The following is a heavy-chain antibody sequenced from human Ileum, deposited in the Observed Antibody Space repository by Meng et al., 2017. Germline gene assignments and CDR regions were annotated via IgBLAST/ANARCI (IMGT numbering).Heavy chain of an antibody. CDR2: IKGNGSEK. V-gene: IGHV3-7*01. CDR3: ARDRDRSVENN. Sequence: GESLKISCEASGFTFSSDWMSWVRQAPGKGLEWVGQIKGNGSEKYYVDSVKGRFTISRDNAKNSLYLQMNSLRAEDTGVYYCARDRDRSVENNWGQGTLVTVSS. J-gene: IGHJ4*02. D-gene: IGHD6-25*01. CDR1: GFTFSSDW.